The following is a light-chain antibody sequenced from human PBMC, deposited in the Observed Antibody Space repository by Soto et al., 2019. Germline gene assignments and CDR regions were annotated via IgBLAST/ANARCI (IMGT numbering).Light chain of an antibody. J-gene: IGKJ2*01. Sequence: DMVMTQSPDSLAVSLGERATINCKSSQSILYSSNNKNFLAWYQHKPGQPPKMLIYWASTRESGVPDRFSGSGSATDFTLTISSLQADDVAVYYCQQYYDRPYTFGQGTKLEIK. CDR1: QSILYSSNNKNF. CDR3: QQYYDRPYT. V-gene: IGKV4-1*01. CDR2: WAS.